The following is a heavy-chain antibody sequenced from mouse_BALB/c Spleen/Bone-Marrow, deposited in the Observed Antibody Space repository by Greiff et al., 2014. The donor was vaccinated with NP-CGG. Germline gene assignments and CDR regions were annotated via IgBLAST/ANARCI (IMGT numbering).Heavy chain of an antibody. CDR3: SRTNANYIDY. Sequence: VQLQQSGAELVRPGASLKLSCKASGYTFTSYWINWVKQRPGQGLEWIGNIYPSDSYTNYNQRFKDKATLTVDKSSSTAYMQLSSPTSDDAAVYYCSRTNANYIDYWGQGTTLTVSS. CDR1: GYTFTSYW. CDR2: IYPSDSYT. V-gene: IGHV1-69*02. J-gene: IGHJ2*01.